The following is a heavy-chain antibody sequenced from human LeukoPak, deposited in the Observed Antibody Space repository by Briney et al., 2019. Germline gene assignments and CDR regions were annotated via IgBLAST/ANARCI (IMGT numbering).Heavy chain of an antibody. CDR2: ISYDGSNK. CDR1: GFTFSSYG. V-gene: IGHV3-30*18. CDR3: AKDLEGGTGVDY. D-gene: IGHD1-14*01. Sequence: GGSLRLSCTASGFTFSSYGMHWVRQAPGKGLEWVAVISYDGSNKYYADSVKGRFTISRDNSKNTLYLQMNSLRAEDTAVYYCAKDLEGGTGVDYWGQGTLVTVSS. J-gene: IGHJ4*02.